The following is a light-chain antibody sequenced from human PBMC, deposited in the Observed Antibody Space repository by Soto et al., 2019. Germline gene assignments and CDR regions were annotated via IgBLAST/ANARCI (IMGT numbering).Light chain of an antibody. V-gene: IGKV3-15*01. CDR3: QHYNNWPPWT. J-gene: IGKJ1*01. CDR2: RAS. CDR1: QSISNN. Sequence: IVMTQSPATLSGSPGERATLSCRASQSISNNLAWYQQKPGQAPRLLIYRASTRATGIPVRFSGSGSGTDFTLTISSLQSEDFAGYYCQHYNNWPPWTVGQGTKVEIK.